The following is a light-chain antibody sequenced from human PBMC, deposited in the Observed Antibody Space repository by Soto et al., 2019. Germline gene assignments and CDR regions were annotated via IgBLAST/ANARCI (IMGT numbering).Light chain of an antibody. V-gene: IGKV3-15*01. CDR3: QQYKDWPPGT. CDR2: GAF. J-gene: IGKJ1*01. Sequence: EVVMTQSPATLSVSPGERVTLSCRASQSVNSNLAWYQQKPGQAPRLLIYGAFNRATGLPARFSGSGSGTEFTLTISSLQYEDFAVYYCQQYKDWPPGTFGPGTKVEIK. CDR1: QSVNSN.